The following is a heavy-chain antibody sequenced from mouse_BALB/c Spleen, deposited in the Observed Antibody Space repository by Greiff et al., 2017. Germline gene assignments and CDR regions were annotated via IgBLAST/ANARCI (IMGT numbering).Heavy chain of an antibody. V-gene: IGHV3-2*02. CDR1: GYSITSDYA. J-gene: IGHJ3*01. CDR3: ARGLERFAY. CDR2: ISYSGST. Sequence: VQLKESGPGLVKPSQSLSLTCTVTGYSITSDYAWNWIRQFPGNKLEWMGYISYSGSTSYNPSLKSRISITRDTSKNQFFLQLNSVTTEDTATYYCARGLERFAYWGQGTLVTVSA.